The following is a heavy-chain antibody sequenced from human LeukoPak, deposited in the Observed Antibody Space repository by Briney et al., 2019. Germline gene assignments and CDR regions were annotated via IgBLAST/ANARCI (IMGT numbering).Heavy chain of an antibody. CDR2: ISAYNGNT. CDR3: ARDAELGFDY. V-gene: IGHV1-18*01. J-gene: IGHJ4*02. CDR1: GGTFSSYA. Sequence: ASVKVSCKASGGTFSSYAIGWVRQAPGQGLEWMGWISAYNGNTNYAQKLQGRVTMTTDTSTSTAYMELRSLRSDDTAVYYCARDAELGFDYWGQGTLVTVSS. D-gene: IGHD7-27*01.